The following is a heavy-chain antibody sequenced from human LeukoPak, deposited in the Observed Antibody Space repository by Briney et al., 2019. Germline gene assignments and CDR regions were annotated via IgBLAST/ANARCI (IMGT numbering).Heavy chain of an antibody. V-gene: IGHV1-46*01. Sequence: ASVKVSCKASGYTFTSYYMHWVRQAPGQGLEWMGIINPSGGSTSYAQKFQGRVTMTRDTSISTAYMELSRLRSDDTAVYYCARVRYGVVAAAAVRYMDVWGKGTTVTVSS. D-gene: IGHD6-13*01. CDR2: INPSGGST. J-gene: IGHJ6*03. CDR1: GYTFTSYY. CDR3: ARVRYGVVAAAAVRYMDV.